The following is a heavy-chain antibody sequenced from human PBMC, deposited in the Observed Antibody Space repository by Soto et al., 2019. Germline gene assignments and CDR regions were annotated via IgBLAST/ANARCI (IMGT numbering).Heavy chain of an antibody. J-gene: IGHJ6*02. CDR1: GGSISSGGYS. V-gene: IGHV4-30-2*01. D-gene: IGHD3-16*01. Sequence: QLQMQESGSGLVKPSQTLSLTCTVSGGSISSGGYSWSWIRQTPGKGLEWIGYIYPTGKTYYNPSPKNRATLSIDTSQNQFSLQLTSVTAADTAAYYCARAPPGPAPRWGVWGHGTTVTVSS. CDR2: IYPTGKT. CDR3: ARAPPGPAPRWGV.